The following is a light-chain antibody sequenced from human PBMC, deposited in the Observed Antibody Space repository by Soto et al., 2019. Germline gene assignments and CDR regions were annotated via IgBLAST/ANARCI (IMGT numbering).Light chain of an antibody. J-gene: IGLJ3*02. CDR2: GNS. CDR1: SSNIGAGYD. CDR3: QSYDSSLSGSV. Sequence: QLVLTQPPSVSGAPGQRVTISCTGSSSNIGAGYDVHWYQQLPGTAPKLLIYGNSNRPSGVPDRFSGSKSGTSASLAITGLQAEDEADYFSQSYDSSLSGSVFGGGTKLT. V-gene: IGLV1-40*01.